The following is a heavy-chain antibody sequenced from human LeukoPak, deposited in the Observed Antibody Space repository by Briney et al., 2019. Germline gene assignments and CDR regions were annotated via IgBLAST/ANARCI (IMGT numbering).Heavy chain of an antibody. CDR2: IKEDGSEK. Sequence: PGGSLRLSCAASGFIVSRYWMSWVRQAPGKGLEWVADIKEDGSEKHCVDSVKGRFTISRDNAENSLYLQMSSLRAEDTAIYYCARDLGVCSGGTCYSVYDYWGQGTLVTVSS. CDR3: ARDLGVCSGGTCYSVYDY. V-gene: IGHV3-7*01. J-gene: IGHJ4*02. D-gene: IGHD2-15*01. CDR1: GFIVSRYW.